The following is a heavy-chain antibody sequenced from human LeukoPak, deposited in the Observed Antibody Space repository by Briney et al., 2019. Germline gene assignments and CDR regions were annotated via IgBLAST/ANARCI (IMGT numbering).Heavy chain of an antibody. D-gene: IGHD6-19*01. CDR3: ARDLLSTAGYFDY. Sequence: PSETLSLTCTVSGGSISSYYWSWIRQPPGKGLEWIGYIYYSGSTNHNPSLKSRVTILVDTSKNQFSLNLSSVTAADTAVYYCARDLLSTAGYFDYWGQGTLVTVSS. CDR2: IYYSGST. CDR1: GGSISSYY. V-gene: IGHV4-59*01. J-gene: IGHJ4*02.